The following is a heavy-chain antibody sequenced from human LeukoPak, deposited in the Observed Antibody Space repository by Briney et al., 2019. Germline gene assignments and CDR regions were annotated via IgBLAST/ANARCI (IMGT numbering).Heavy chain of an antibody. D-gene: IGHD3-9*01. Sequence: GASVKVSCKASGFTFTSSAMQWVRQARGQRLEWIGWIVVGSGNTNYAQKFQERVTITRDMSTSTAYMELSSLRSEDTAVYYCAAVLYRRGILRYLDYWGQGTLVTVSS. CDR3: AAVLYRRGILRYLDY. V-gene: IGHV1-58*02. J-gene: IGHJ4*02. CDR2: IVVGSGNT. CDR1: GFTFTSSA.